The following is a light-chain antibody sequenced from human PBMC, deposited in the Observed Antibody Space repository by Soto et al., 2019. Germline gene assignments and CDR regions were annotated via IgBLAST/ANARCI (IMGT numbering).Light chain of an antibody. CDR3: SSYTSSSLYV. Sequence: QSALTQPASVSGSPGQSITISCTGTNSDVGGYNYVSWYQQHPGKAPKLMIYDVSNRPSGVSNRFSGSKSGNTASLTISGLQAEDEADYYCSSYTSSSLYVFGTGTKLTAL. CDR2: DVS. V-gene: IGLV2-14*01. J-gene: IGLJ1*01. CDR1: NSDVGGYNY.